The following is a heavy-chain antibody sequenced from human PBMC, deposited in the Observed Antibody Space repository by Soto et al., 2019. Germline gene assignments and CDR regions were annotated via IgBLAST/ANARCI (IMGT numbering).Heavy chain of an antibody. J-gene: IGHJ4*02. V-gene: IGHV1-18*01. CDR2: MSAYNGNT. CDR3: ARDAAGRLFAY. Sequence: QVQLVQSGAEVKKPGASVKVSCKASGYTFTSYGISWVRQAPGQGLEWMGWMSAYNGNTKYAQKLQGRVTMTTDTSRSTANRERMSLRSEDTAVYYCARDAAGRLFAYWGKGTLITVSS. CDR1: GYTFTSYG. D-gene: IGHD4-17*01.